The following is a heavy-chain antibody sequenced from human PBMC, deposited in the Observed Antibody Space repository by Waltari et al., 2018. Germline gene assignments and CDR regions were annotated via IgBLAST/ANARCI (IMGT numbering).Heavy chain of an antibody. CDR1: GFTFSSYW. D-gene: IGHD3-22*01. CDR2: NKGEGSDK. J-gene: IGHJ6*02. V-gene: IGHV3-74*01. Sequence: EEQLVESGGDLIQHGDSLSVSCAVSGFTFSSYWMNWVLKAPGKGLLWVARNKGEGSDKSYADSGGGRFTISRDNARNTVFLQMKRLRAEDTAVYYCARVARKTYSSPVPGRDYYYGMDVWGLGTTVTVSS. CDR3: ARVARKTYSSPVPGRDYYYGMDV.